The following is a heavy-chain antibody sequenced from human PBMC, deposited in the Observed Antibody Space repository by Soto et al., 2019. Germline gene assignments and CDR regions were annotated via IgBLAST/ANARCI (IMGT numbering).Heavy chain of an antibody. Sequence: EVQLLESGGGLVQPGESLRLSCAASGFTFNSYAMSWVRQAPGKGLEWVSVISGSDDSTYYADSVKGRFTISRDNSKNTLYLQMSSLRAEDTAVYYCAKRSSSSTFDYWGQGTLVTVSS. CDR1: GFTFNSYA. CDR3: AKRSSSSTFDY. D-gene: IGHD6-6*01. CDR2: ISGSDDST. J-gene: IGHJ4*02. V-gene: IGHV3-23*01.